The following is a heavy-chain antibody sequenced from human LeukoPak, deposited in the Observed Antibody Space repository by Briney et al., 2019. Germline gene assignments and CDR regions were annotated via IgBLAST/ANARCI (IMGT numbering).Heavy chain of an antibody. CDR2: ISGSGGST. V-gene: IGHV3-23*01. CDR1: GFTFSSYG. D-gene: IGHD3-22*01. J-gene: IGHJ4*02. CDR3: AKDSESNPHYYDSSGYSGFDY. Sequence: GGTLRLSCAASGFTFSSYGMGWVRQAPGKGLEWVSAISGSGGSTYYADSVKDRFTISRDNSKNTLYLQMNSLRAEDTAVYYCAKDSESNPHYYDSSGYSGFDYWGQGTLVTVSS.